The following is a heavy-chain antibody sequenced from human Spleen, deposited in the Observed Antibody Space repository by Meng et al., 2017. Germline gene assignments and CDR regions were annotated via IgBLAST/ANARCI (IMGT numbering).Heavy chain of an antibody. D-gene: IGHD2/OR15-2a*01. CDR3: AKDLSGSIDY. Sequence: QVQLVQSGAEVKKPGASLKVSCQASGYLFTASYMHWVRQAPGQGLEWMGRINPDSGDTKYAQKFHDRVAMTGDRSVSTAYMDLSRLTSDDTAMYYCAKDLSGSIDYWGQGTLVTVSS. CDR1: GYLFTASY. J-gene: IGHJ4*02. V-gene: IGHV1-2*06. CDR2: INPDSGDT.